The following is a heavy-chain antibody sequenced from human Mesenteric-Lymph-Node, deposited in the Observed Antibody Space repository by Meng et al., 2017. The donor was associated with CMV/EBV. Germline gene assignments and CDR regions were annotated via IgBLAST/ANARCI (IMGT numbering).Heavy chain of an antibody. CDR2: INSDGSST. D-gene: IGHD2-8*01. CDR1: GFTFSSYW. J-gene: IGHJ6*02. CDR3: ARDGVDCTNGVCYYYYYGMDV. V-gene: IGHV3-74*01. Sequence: GGSLRLSCAASGFTFSSYWMHWVRQAPGKGLVWVSRINSDGSSTSYADSVKGRFTISRDNSKNTLYLQMNSLRAEDTAVYYCARDGVDCTNGVCYYYYYGMDVWGQGTTVTVSS.